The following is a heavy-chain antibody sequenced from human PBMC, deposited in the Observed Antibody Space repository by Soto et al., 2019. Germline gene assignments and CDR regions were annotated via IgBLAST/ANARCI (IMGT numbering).Heavy chain of an antibody. J-gene: IGHJ3*02. Sequence: HPGGSLRLSCAASGFTFSNYEMHWVRQAPGKGLEYVSGISNNGAHTDYAKSLKSRLTITKDTSKNQVVLTMTNMDPVDTATYYCAHRPGQPGIAVAGQNDAFDIWGQGTMVTVSS. V-gene: IGHV3-64*01. D-gene: IGHD6-19*01. CDR3: AHRPGQPGIAVAGQNDAFDI. CDR2: ISNNGAHT. CDR1: GFTFSNYE.